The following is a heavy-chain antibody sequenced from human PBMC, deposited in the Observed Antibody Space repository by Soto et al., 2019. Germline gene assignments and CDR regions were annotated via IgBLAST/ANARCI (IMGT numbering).Heavy chain of an antibody. D-gene: IGHD1-1*01. J-gene: IGHJ4*02. CDR1: GGSITSSGSA. Sequence: QLQLQESGPGLVKPSETLSLTCNASGGSITSSGSAWGWIRQSPGKGLEWIGTIDYSGNIYYMPSLTSRITISVDPSKSQISLKLSSVTAADTAVYYCARHIHNQGFEYYFDSWGQGTLVTVSS. V-gene: IGHV4-39*01. CDR3: ARHIHNQGFEYYFDS. CDR2: IDYSGNI.